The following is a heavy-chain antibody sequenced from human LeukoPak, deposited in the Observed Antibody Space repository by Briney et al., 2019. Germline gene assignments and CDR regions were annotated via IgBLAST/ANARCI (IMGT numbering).Heavy chain of an antibody. CDR2: INQDGSEW. D-gene: IGHD5/OR15-5a*01. V-gene: IGHV3-7*03. Sequence: GGSLRLSCADSGFTFSTFWMTWVRQTPEKGLEWLANINQDGSEWNYADSVKGRLTISRDNGKKSLFLQMSSLRAEDTAVYFCARDVYGGSTDYWGQGTLVTVSS. CDR1: GFTFSTFW. J-gene: IGHJ4*02. CDR3: ARDVYGGSTDY.